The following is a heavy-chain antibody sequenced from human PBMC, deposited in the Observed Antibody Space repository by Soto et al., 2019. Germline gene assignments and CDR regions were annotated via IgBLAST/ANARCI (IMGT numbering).Heavy chain of an antibody. J-gene: IGHJ4*02. CDR3: ARARIAVAGYDY. Sequence: PGGSLRLSCAASGFTFSSYGMHWVRQAPGKGLEWVAVISYDGSNKYYADSVKGRFTISRDNSKNTLYLQMNSLRAEDTAVYYCARARIAVAGYDYWGQGTLVTVSS. V-gene: IGHV3-30*03. CDR1: GFTFSSYG. CDR2: ISYDGSNK. D-gene: IGHD6-19*01.